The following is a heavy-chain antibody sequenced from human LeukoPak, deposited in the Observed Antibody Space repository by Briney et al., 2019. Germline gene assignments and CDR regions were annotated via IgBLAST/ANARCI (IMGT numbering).Heavy chain of an antibody. CDR2: IYYSGST. CDR1: GGSISSSSYY. V-gene: IGHV4-39*01. CDR3: AKHGELLSWFDP. D-gene: IGHD1-26*01. J-gene: IGHJ5*02. Sequence: PSETLSLTCTVSGGSISSSSYYWGWIRQPPGKGLEWFGSIYYSGSTYYNPSLKSRVTISVDTSKNHYSLKLRSVTAADTAVYYCAKHGELLSWFDPWGQGTQVTVSS.